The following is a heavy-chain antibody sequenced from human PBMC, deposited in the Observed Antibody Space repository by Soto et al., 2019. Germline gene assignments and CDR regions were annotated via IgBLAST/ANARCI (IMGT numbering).Heavy chain of an antibody. V-gene: IGHV3-23*01. CDR2: ISGSGDTT. CDR3: AKNNLFGSGTKDY. CDR1: GFTFNNYA. J-gene: IGHJ4*02. D-gene: IGHD3-10*01. Sequence: EVQVLDSGGGLVQPGGSLRLSCAASGFTFNNYAMSWVRQAPGKGLEWVSSISGSGDTTYYADSVKGRFGIFRDNSRNMVFLQLNSLRAEDTALYFCAKNNLFGSGTKDYGGQGTLVTVSS.